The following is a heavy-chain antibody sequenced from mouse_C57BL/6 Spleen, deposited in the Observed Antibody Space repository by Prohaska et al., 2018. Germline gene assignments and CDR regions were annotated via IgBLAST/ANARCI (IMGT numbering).Heavy chain of an antibody. CDR1: GFTFTDYY. CDR2: IRNKANGYTT. CDR3: ARYTYWDGDFDY. J-gene: IGHJ2*01. V-gene: IGHV7-3*01. D-gene: IGHD4-1*01. Sequence: EVKLVESGGGLVQPGGSLSLSCADSGFTFTDYYMSWVRQPPGKALVCLGFIRNKANGYTTEYSASVKGRFTISRDNSQSILYLQMNALRAEDSATDYCARYTYWDGDFDYWGQGTTLTVSS.